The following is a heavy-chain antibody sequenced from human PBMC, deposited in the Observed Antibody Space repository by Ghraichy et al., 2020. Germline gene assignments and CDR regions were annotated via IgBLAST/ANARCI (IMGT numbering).Heavy chain of an antibody. Sequence: SETLSLTCTVSGGSISSYYWSWIRQPPGKGLEWIGYIYYSGSTNYNPSLKSRVTISVDTSKNQFSLKLSSVTAADTAVYYCARLLRAVTGSFDSWGQGTMVTVSS. CDR3: ARLLRAVTGSFDS. D-gene: IGHD4-17*01. CDR1: GGSISSYY. J-gene: IGHJ3*02. V-gene: IGHV4-59*01. CDR2: IYYSGST.